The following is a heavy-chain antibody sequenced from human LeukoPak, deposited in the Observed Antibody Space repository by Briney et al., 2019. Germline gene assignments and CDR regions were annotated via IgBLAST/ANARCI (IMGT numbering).Heavy chain of an antibody. D-gene: IGHD3-16*02. CDR2: IYPGDSHT. J-gene: IGHJ4*02. Sequence: KPGESLKISCKASGYRFNNYWIGWVRQVPGKGLEWMGIIYPGDSHTTYSPSFEGQVTISGDKSISTAYLQWSSLKASDTAIYYCARHTSGELSTPFDYWGQGTLVTVSS. V-gene: IGHV5-51*01. CDR3: ARHTSGELSTPFDY. CDR1: GYRFNNYW.